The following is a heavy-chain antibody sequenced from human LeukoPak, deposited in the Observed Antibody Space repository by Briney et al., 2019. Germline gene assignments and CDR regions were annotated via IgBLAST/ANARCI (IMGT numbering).Heavy chain of an antibody. V-gene: IGHV3-23*01. CDR2: ISVSGAGT. CDR3: ANARTGVAGSEFDY. D-gene: IGHD6-19*01. CDR1: GFTFSSYA. J-gene: IGHJ4*02. Sequence: GGSLRLSCAASGFTFSSYAMSWVRQAPGKGLEWVSAISVSGAGTYYADSVKGRFIISRDNSKNTLYLQMNSPRGEDTAIYYCANARTGVAGSEFDYWGQGTLVAVSS.